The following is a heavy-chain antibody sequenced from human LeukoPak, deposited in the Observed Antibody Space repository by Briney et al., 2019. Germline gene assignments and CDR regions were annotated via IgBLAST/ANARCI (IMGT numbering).Heavy chain of an antibody. CDR3: ARRGGPLYYFDY. J-gene: IGHJ4*02. D-gene: IGHD4-23*01. CDR1: GGSISSYY. V-gene: IGHV4-59*08. Sequence: SETLSLTCTVSGGSISSYYWSWIRQPPGKGLEWIGYIYYSGSTNYNPSLKSRVTISADTSKNQFSLKLSSVTAADTAVYYCARRGGPLYYFDYWGQGTLVTVSS. CDR2: IYYSGST.